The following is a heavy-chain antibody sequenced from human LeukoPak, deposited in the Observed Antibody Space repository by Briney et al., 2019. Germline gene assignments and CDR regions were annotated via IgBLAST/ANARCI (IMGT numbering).Heavy chain of an antibody. J-gene: IGHJ5*02. D-gene: IGHD6-13*01. CDR2: INTNTGNP. CDR1: GYTFTSYA. Sequence: ASVKVSCKASGYTFTSYAMNWVRQAPGQGLEWMGWINTNTGNPTYAQGFTGRFVFSLDTSVSTAYLQISSLKAEDTAVYYCARDYYSRSWYFQNWFDPWGQGTLVTVSS. V-gene: IGHV7-4-1*02. CDR3: ARDYYSRSWYFQNWFDP.